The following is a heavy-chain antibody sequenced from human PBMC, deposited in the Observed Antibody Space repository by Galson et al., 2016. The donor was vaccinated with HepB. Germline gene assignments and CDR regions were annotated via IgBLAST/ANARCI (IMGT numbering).Heavy chain of an antibody. J-gene: IGHJ6*02. CDR2: INPDSGGT. CDR3: ARILFRSGGMDV. CDR1: GYSFRGNY. Sequence: SCKASGYSFRGNYIHWVRQAPGQGLEWMGWINPDSGGTQYAQKFQGWVTMTRDTSVRTAYMELNRLKSDDTAVYYCARILFRSGGMDVWGQGTTVTVSS. V-gene: IGHV1-2*04. D-gene: IGHD3-10*01.